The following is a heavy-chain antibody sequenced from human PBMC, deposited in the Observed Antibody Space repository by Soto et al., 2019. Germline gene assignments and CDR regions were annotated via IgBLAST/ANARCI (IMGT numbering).Heavy chain of an antibody. V-gene: IGHV4-4*02. Sequence: QVQLQESGPGLVKPSKTLSLTCAVSGVSISSNNWWSWVRQPPGKGLEWIGEIYHSGSTNYNPSLKSRVTISVDKSKNHFSLKLTSVTAADTAVYYCARDRVYYYGSGRVPYGMDVWGQGTTVTVSS. D-gene: IGHD3-10*01. CDR1: GVSISSNNW. CDR3: ARDRVYYYGSGRVPYGMDV. CDR2: IYHSGST. J-gene: IGHJ6*02.